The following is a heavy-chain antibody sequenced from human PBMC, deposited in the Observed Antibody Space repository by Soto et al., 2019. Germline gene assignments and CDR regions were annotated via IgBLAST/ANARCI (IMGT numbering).Heavy chain of an antibody. CDR1: GYSFTSYW. J-gene: IGHJ5*02. D-gene: IGHD6-13*01. CDR2: IYPGDSDT. V-gene: IGHV5-51*01. CDR3: ARHISEWQQLGGRFDP. Sequence: GESLKFSCKGSGYSFTSYWIGWVRQMPGKGLEWMGTIYPGDSDTRYSPSFQGQVAISADKSISTAYLQWSSLKASDTAMYYCARHISEWQQLGGRFDPWGQGTLVTVSS.